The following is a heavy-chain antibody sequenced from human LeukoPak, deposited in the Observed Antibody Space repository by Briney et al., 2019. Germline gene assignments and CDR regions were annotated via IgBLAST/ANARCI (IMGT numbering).Heavy chain of an antibody. CDR3: ARVGAGGDYGDLRYYYYYMDV. V-gene: IGHV4-39*07. D-gene: IGHD4-17*01. J-gene: IGHJ6*03. Sequence: SETLSLTCTVSGGSISSSSYYWGWIRQPPGKGLEWIGSTYYSGSTYYNPSLKSRVTISVDTSKNQFSLKLSSVTAADTAVYYCARVGAGGDYGDLRYYYYYMDVWGKGTTVTVSS. CDR2: TYYSGST. CDR1: GGSISSSSYY.